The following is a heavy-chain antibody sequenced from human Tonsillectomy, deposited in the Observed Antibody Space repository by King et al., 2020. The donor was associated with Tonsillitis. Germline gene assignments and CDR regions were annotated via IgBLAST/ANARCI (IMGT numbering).Heavy chain of an antibody. J-gene: IGHJ6*02. CDR1: GFTFSSYG. D-gene: IGHD2-2*01. CDR3: AKGLGQVVGVPCGMDV. V-gene: IGHV3-30*18. Sequence: VQLVESGGGVVQPGRSLRLSCAASGFTFSSYGMHWVRQAPGKGLEWVAVISYDGSNKYYADSVKGRFTISRDNSKNTLYLQMNSLRAEDTAVYYCAKGLGQVVGVPCGMDVWGQGTTVTVSS. CDR2: ISYDGSNK.